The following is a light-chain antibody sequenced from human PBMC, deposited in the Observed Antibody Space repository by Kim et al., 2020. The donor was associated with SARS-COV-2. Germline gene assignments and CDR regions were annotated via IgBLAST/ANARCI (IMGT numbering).Light chain of an antibody. CDR1: QSVSSY. CDR2: DAA. CDR3: QERSNGPPFT. J-gene: IGKJ3*01. Sequence: EIVLTQSPATLSLSPGERATLSCRASQSVSSYLAWYQQKPGQAPRLLIYDAANRATGIPARFSGSGSGTEFTPPISSLEPEDFAVYYCQERSNGPPFTFGPGTKVDIK. V-gene: IGKV3-11*01.